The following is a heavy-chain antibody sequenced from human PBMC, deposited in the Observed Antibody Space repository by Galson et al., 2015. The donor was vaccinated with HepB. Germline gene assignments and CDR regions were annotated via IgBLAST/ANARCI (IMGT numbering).Heavy chain of an antibody. V-gene: IGHV3-23*01. CDR2: ISGSGRNT. Sequence: SLRLSCAASGFMFSNYAISWVRQAPGKGLEWVSTISGSGRNTYYADSVKGRFTISRDNSQNTLYLQMNSLTVEDTAVYYCAKDQWTSYDILTGSYPLPYSAYWGQGTQVIVSS. CDR3: AKDQWTSYDILTGSYPLPYSAY. CDR1: GFMFSNYA. D-gene: IGHD3-9*01. J-gene: IGHJ4*02.